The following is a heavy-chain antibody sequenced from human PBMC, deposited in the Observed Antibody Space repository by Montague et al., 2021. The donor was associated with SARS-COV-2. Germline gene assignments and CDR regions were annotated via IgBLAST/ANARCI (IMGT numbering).Heavy chain of an antibody. V-gene: IGHV4-59*13. J-gene: IGHJ4*02. CDR2: IYYSGST. Sequence: SETLSLTCTVSGGSISSYYWSWIRQPPGKGLEWIGYIYYSGSTNYNPSLKSRVTISVDTSKNQFSLKLSPVTAADTAVYYCARDSHYYDSSGHFDYWGQGTLVTVSS. CDR3: ARDSHYYDSSGHFDY. CDR1: GGSISSYY. D-gene: IGHD3-22*01.